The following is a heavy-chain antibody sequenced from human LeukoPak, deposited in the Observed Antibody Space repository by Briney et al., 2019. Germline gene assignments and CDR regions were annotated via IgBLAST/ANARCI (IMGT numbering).Heavy chain of an antibody. V-gene: IGHV1-2*02. J-gene: IGHJ5*02. CDR2: INPNSGGT. D-gene: IGHD3-16*01. Sequence: ASVKVSCKASGYTFTGYYMHWVRQAPGQGLEWMGWINPNSGGTNYAQKFQGRVTMTRDTSISTAYMELSRLRSDDTAVYYCARDRLLGMTSCNWFDPWGQGTLVTVSS. CDR3: ARDRLLGMTSCNWFDP. CDR1: GYTFTGYY.